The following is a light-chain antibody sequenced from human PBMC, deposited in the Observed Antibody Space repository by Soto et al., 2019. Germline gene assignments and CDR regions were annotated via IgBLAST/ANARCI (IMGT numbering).Light chain of an antibody. CDR3: QSYDSSLSGWL. CDR2: GDS. Sequence: QPVLTQPPSVSGAPGQRVTISSTGSSSNIGAGYNVHWYQQVPGTAPKLLIYGDSNRPSGVPDRFSGSKSGTSASLAITGLQAEDEADYYCQSYDSSLSGWLFGGGTKLTVL. J-gene: IGLJ3*02. CDR1: SSNIGAGYN. V-gene: IGLV1-40*01.